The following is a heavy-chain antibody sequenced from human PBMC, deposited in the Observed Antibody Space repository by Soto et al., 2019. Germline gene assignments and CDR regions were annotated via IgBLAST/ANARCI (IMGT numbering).Heavy chain of an antibody. D-gene: IGHD6-19*01. J-gene: IGHJ4*02. V-gene: IGHV4-39*01. CDR3: AGGIYVQWHYPY. CDR2: IFSSGVT. CDR1: GGSFSPYSYY. Sequence: QVQLQESGPGLVKPSETLSLTCSVSGGSFSPYSYYWGWIRQSPGKGLEWIGLIFSSGVTSYNPSLHSRVSISVDPTKRQVSLNLRSVTAADTASYYCAGGIYVQWHYPYWGQGALVTVSS.